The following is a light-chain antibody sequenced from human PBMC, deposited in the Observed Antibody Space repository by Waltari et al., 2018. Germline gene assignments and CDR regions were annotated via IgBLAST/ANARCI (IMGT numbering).Light chain of an antibody. J-gene: IGKJ1*01. CDR3: QQTNTMPRT. CDR1: QIIGTY. Sequence: DIQMTQSTSSMSASIVDRVTITCRASQIIGTYLNWYQQKPGKVPKVLIYAASNLQSGVPSRFSGSGSATDFTLTISSLQPEDFATYYCQQTNTMPRTFGQGTKVEIK. V-gene: IGKV1-39*01. CDR2: AAS.